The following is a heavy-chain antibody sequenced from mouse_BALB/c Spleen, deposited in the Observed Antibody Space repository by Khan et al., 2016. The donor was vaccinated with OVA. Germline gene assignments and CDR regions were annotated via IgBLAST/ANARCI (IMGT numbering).Heavy chain of an antibody. CDR1: GFDFSRYW. Sequence: EVQLQESGGGLVQPGGSLKLSCAASGFDFSRYWMSWVRQAPGKGLEWIGEINPDSSTINYTPSLKDKFILSRDNAKNTLYLQMSKVRSEDTALYYCVRHGYYGNYDWYFDVWGAGTTVTVSS. CDR3: VRHGYYGNYDWYFDV. D-gene: IGHD2-1*01. V-gene: IGHV4-1*02. CDR2: INPDSSTI. J-gene: IGHJ1*01.